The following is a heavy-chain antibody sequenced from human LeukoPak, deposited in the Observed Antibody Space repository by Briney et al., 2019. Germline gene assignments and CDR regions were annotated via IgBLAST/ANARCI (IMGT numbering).Heavy chain of an antibody. CDR3: ARHIGGGIEDMDV. CDR2: IYVTGT. Sequence: SETLSLTCTVSGGSIGTYYWSWIRQSPGKGLEWIGYIYVTGTRYNPYLQSRVTISVDRSRNQLFLTMSSVTAADTAVYYCARHIGGGIEDMDVWGKGTKVIVSS. CDR1: GGSIGTYY. D-gene: IGHD3-16*02. J-gene: IGHJ6*03. V-gene: IGHV4-59*08.